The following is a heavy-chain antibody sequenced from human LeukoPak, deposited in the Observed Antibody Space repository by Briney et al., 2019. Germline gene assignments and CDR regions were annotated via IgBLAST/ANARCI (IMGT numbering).Heavy chain of an antibody. CDR2: ISSSGSTI. CDR1: GFTFSSYE. Sequence: QPGGSLRLSCAASGFTFSSYEMHWVRQAPGKGLEWVSYISSSGSTIYYADSVKGRFTISRDNAKNSLYLQMNSLRAEDTAVYYRARDSSSWYFDYWGQGNLVTVSS. CDR3: ARDSSSWYFDY. D-gene: IGHD6-13*01. V-gene: IGHV3-48*03. J-gene: IGHJ4*02.